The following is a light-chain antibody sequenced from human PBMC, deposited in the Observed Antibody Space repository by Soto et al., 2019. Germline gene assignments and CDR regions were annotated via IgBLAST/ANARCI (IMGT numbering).Light chain of an antibody. V-gene: IGKV3-20*01. Sequence: EIVLTQSPGTLSLSPGERATLSCRASQSFSSNYLAWYQQKPGQAPRILTYGATTRATGIPDRFSGSESGTDFTLTISRLEPEDSAVYYCQQYSSVWTFGQGTKVDIK. CDR2: GAT. CDR1: QSFSSNY. J-gene: IGKJ1*01. CDR3: QQYSSVWT.